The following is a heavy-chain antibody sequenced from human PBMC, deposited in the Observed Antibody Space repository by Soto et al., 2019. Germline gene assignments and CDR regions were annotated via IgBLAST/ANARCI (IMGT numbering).Heavy chain of an antibody. CDR1: GYSITSDFY. J-gene: IGHJ5*02. V-gene: IGHV4-38-2*01. Sequence: PSETLSLTCLVSGYSITSDFYWGWIREPPGKGLEWIGSIYHSGTTYSDPSLRSRLTISVDTSKNQFSLMLSSVTAADTAVYFCARIGRESTSFYGWFDPWGQGSLVTVSS. CDR3: ARIGRESTSFYGWFDP. D-gene: IGHD2-2*01. CDR2: IYHSGTT.